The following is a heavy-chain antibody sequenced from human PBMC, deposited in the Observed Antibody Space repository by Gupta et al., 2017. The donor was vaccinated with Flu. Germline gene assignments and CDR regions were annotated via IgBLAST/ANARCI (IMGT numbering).Heavy chain of an antibody. CDR3: ASHWWLLLGPTN. J-gene: IGHJ4*02. CDR1: SYW. Sequence: SYWMSWVRQVPGKGLEWVANIKQDGSEKYYVDSVKGRFTISRDNAKNSLYLQMNSLRAEDTAVYYCASHWWLLLGPTNWGQGTLVTVSS. CDR2: IKQDGSEK. D-gene: IGHD3-22*01. V-gene: IGHV3-7*01.